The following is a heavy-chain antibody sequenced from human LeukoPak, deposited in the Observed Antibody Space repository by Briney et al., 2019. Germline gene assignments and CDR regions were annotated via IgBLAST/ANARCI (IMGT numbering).Heavy chain of an antibody. D-gene: IGHD4-17*01. V-gene: IGHV4-59*01. J-gene: IGHJ4*02. Sequence: SETLSLTCTVSGGSISSYYWSWIRQPPGKGLEWIGYIYYSGSTNYNRSLKSRVTISVDTSKNQFSLKLSSVTAAGAAVYCCARGSAGDYVYWGQGTLVTVSS. CDR3: ARGSAGDYVY. CDR2: IYYSGST. CDR1: GGSISSYY.